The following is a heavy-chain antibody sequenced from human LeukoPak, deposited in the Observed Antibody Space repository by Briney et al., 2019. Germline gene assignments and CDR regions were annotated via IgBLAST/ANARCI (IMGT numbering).Heavy chain of an antibody. CDR2: ISYSGST. Sequence: SETLSLTCTVSGGSISSYFWSWFRQPPGKGLEWIGYISYSGSTNYNPSLKSRITISLDTSKNQFSLKLSSVTAADTAVYYCARHSAMTTGYFQHWGQGTLVTVSS. CDR3: ARHSAMTTGYFQH. J-gene: IGHJ1*01. V-gene: IGHV4-59*08. D-gene: IGHD4-17*01. CDR1: GGSISSYF.